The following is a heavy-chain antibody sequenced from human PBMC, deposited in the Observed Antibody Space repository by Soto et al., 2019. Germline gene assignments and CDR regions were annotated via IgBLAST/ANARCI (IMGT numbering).Heavy chain of an antibody. Sequence: GESLKISCKGSGYTFTSYWIGWVRQMPGKGLEWMGIIYPGDSDTRYGPSFQGQVTISADKSLSTASLQWSSLKTSDTAIYYCARREAVAGYFDYSGQGTLVTVSS. CDR3: ARREAVAGYFDY. J-gene: IGHJ4*02. V-gene: IGHV5-51*01. CDR1: GYTFTSYW. D-gene: IGHD6-19*01. CDR2: IYPGDSDT.